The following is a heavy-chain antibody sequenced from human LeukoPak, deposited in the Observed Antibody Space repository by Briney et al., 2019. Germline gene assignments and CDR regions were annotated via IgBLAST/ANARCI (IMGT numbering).Heavy chain of an antibody. CDR2: IYSGGST. CDR1: GFTVSSNY. V-gene: IGHV3-66*02. Sequence: GGSLKLSCAASGFTVSSNYMSWVRQAPGKGLEWVSVIYSGGSTYYADSVKGRFTISRDNSKNTLYLQMNSLRAEDTAVYYCARGSSSSWYELDYWGQGTLATVSS. J-gene: IGHJ4*02. CDR3: ARGSSSSWYELDY. D-gene: IGHD6-13*01.